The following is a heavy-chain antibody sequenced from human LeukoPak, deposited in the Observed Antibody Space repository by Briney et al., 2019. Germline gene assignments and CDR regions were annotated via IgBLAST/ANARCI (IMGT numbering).Heavy chain of an antibody. V-gene: IGHV4-34*01. D-gene: IGHD5-18*01. Sequence: SETLSLTCAVYGGSFSGYYWSWIRQPPGKGLEWIGEINHSGSTNYNPSLKSRVTISVDTSKNQFSLKLSSVTAADTAVYYCARGRRRQLWLPHNYFDYWGQGTLVTVSS. CDR3: ARGRRRQLWLPHNYFDY. J-gene: IGHJ4*02. CDR2: INHSGST. CDR1: GGSFSGYY.